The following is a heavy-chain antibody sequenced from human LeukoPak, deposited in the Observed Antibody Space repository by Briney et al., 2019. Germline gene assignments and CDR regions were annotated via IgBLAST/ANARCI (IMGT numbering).Heavy chain of an antibody. CDR3: ARDRSQQGFDY. J-gene: IGHJ4*02. D-gene: IGHD6-13*01. CDR2: ISSSGSTI. CDR1: GFTFSSYE. Sequence: AGGSLRLSCAASGFTFSSYEMNWVRQAPGKGLEWVSYISSSGSTIYYADSVKGRFTISRDNAKNSLYLQMNSLRAEDTAVYYCARDRSQQGFDYWGQGTLVTVSS. V-gene: IGHV3-48*03.